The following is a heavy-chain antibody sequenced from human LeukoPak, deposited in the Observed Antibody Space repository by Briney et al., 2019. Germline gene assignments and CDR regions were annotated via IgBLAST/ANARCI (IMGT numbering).Heavy chain of an antibody. J-gene: IGHJ3*02. CDR3: ARLWDYGDFQNAFDI. V-gene: IGHV3-21*01. Sequence: GGSLRLSCAASGFTYSSHTVTWVRQAPGRGLEWVSSISSSSSFIHYADSVRGRFTISRDNAKKSLYLQMNSLRAEDTAVYYCARLWDYGDFQNAFDIWGQGTTVTVSS. CDR2: ISSSSSFI. D-gene: IGHD4-17*01. CDR1: GFTYSSHT.